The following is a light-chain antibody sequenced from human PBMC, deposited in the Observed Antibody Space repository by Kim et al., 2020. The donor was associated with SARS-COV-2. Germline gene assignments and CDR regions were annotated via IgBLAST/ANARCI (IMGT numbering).Light chain of an antibody. CDR3: QQTYSRPLT. CDR2: KTS. Sequence: VGDRVTITCRASQTIGDFLSWYKQRPGKAPDLLIFKTSTLQTGVPSRFSGSGSGTDFTLTISNLQPEDVATYYCQQTYSRPLTFGGGTKVDIK. J-gene: IGKJ4*01. V-gene: IGKV1-39*01. CDR1: QTIGDF.